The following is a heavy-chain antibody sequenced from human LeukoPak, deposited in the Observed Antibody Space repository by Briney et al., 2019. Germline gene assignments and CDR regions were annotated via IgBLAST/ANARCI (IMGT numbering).Heavy chain of an antibody. D-gene: IGHD2/OR15-2a*01. CDR3: ARASILYYFDC. CDR2: IYSTGST. CDR1: GGSISSYY. V-gene: IGHV4-59*08. J-gene: IGHJ4*02. Sequence: PSETLSLTCTVSGGSISSYYWSWIRQPPGKELEWIGYIYSTGSTSYNPSLKSRVTISIDTSKNQFSLNLNSVTAADTAVYYCARASILYYFDCWGQGTLVTVSS.